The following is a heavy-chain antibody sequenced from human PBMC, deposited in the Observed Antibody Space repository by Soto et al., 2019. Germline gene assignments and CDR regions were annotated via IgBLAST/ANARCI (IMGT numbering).Heavy chain of an antibody. J-gene: IGHJ4*02. CDR3: ARDSRELPIHYFDY. CDR1: GGTFSSYA. V-gene: IGHV1-69*13. D-gene: IGHD1-26*01. CDR2: IIPIFGTA. Sequence: GASVKVSCKASGGTFSSYAISWVRQAPGQGLEWMGGIIPIFGTANYAQKFQGRVTITADESTSTAYMELRSLRSDDTAVYYCARDSRELPIHYFDYWGQGTLVTVSS.